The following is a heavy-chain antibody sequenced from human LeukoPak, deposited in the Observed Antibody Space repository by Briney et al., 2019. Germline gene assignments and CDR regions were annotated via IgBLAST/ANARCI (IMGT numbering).Heavy chain of an antibody. Sequence: RLSPASRFTSSSYGMHWVRQAPGKGLEWVAVMSFDGSHKSYADSVQGRFAVSRDNSKNTLYLQMNSLRAEDTAVSYCWKGRDYKYQPPEFDCWGQGTLVTVSS. CDR1: RFTSSSYG. D-gene: IGHD2-2*01. CDR2: MSFDGSHK. J-gene: IGHJ4*02. V-gene: IGHV3-30*18. CDR3: WKGRDYKYQPPEFDC.